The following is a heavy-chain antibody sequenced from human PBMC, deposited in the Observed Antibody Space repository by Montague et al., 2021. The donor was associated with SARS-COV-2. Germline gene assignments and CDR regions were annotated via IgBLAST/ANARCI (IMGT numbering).Heavy chain of an antibody. CDR3: ARDRGYGDFYYYGMDV. D-gene: IGHD3-10*01. CDR2: ISSSGSTI. J-gene: IGHJ6*02. Sequence: SLRLSCAASGFTFSNYEMNWVRQAPGKGLEWALYISSSGSTIYYADSVRGRFTISRDNAQNSLYLQMNSLRAEDTGVYYCARDRGYGDFYYYGMDVWAKGPRSPSP. V-gene: IGHV3-48*03. CDR1: GFTFSNYE.